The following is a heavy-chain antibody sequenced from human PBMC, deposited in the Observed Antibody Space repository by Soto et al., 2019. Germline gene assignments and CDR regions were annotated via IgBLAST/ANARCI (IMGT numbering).Heavy chain of an antibody. D-gene: IGHD1-7*01. V-gene: IGHV1-18*04. J-gene: IGHJ6*01. CDR2: ISVHNGNT. CDR1: GYTFSSYG. Sequence: ASVKVSCKASGYTFSSYGISWVRQAPGQGLEWMGWISVHNGNTNYAQKFQGRVTMTTDTSTSTAYMELRSLRSDDTAVYYCARAGTSYFYGVEVLGQGTMVIVS. CDR3: ARAGTSYFYGVEV.